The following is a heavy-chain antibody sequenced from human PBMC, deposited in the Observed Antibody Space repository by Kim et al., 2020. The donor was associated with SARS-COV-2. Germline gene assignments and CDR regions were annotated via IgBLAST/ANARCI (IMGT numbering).Heavy chain of an antibody. D-gene: IGHD6-13*01. CDR3: TSSWHDTWNWFDP. Sequence: YSPSFQGQVTISADKSISTAYLQWSSLKASDTAMYYCTSSWHDTWNWFDPWGQGTLVTVSS. J-gene: IGHJ5*02. V-gene: IGHV5-51*01.